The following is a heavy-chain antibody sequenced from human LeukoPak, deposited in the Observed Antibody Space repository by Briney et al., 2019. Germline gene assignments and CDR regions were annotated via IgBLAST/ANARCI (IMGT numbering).Heavy chain of an antibody. CDR3: ARDLGATGDY. Sequence: SETLSLTCTVSGGSLSSYYWSWIRQPPGKGLEWIGYIYYSGSTNYNPSLKSRVTISVDTTKNQFSLKLSSVTAADTAVYYCARDLGATGDYWGQGTLVTVSS. V-gene: IGHV4-59*01. D-gene: IGHD1-26*01. CDR2: IYYSGST. J-gene: IGHJ4*02. CDR1: GGSLSSYY.